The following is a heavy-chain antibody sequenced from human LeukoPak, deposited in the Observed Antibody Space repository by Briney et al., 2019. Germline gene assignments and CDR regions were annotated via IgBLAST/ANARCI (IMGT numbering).Heavy chain of an antibody. CDR2: ISSSGTTI. CDR1: GFTFSSYE. D-gene: IGHD6-19*01. Sequence: PGGSLRLSCAASGFTFSSYEMNWVRQAPGQGLEWVSYISSSGTTIYYADSVKGRFTISRDNAKNSLYLQMNSLRAEGTAVYYCARAVAGTGGGFFDYWGQGTLVTASS. J-gene: IGHJ4*02. V-gene: IGHV3-48*03. CDR3: ARAVAGTGGGFFDY.